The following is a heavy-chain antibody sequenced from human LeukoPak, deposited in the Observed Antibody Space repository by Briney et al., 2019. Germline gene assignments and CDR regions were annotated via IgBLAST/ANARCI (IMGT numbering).Heavy chain of an antibody. V-gene: IGHV3-20*04. D-gene: IGHD6-19*01. CDR2: INWNGGST. CDR3: ARDMRGWYGYSFDY. CDR1: GFTFDDYG. Sequence: PGGSLRLSCAASGFTFDDYGMSWVRQAPGKGLEWVSGINWNGGSTGYADSVKGRFTISRDNAKNSLYLQMNSLRAEDTALYSCARDMRGWYGYSFDYWGQGTLVTVSS. J-gene: IGHJ4*02.